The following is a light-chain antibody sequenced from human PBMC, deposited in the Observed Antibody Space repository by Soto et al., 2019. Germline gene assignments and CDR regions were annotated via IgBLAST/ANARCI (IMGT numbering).Light chain of an antibody. CDR2: GAS. Sequence: EIVLTQSPGTLSLSPGERATLSCRASQSVSSYLAWYQQKPGQAPWLLIYGASTRATGIPARFSGSGSGTEFTLTISSLQSEEFAVYYCQQYKKGWTFGQGTKVDIK. J-gene: IGKJ1*01. CDR1: QSVSSY. CDR3: QQYKKGWT. V-gene: IGKV3-15*01.